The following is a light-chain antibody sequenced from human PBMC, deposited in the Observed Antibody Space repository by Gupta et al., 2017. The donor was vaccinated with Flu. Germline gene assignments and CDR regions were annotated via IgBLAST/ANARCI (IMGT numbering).Light chain of an antibody. CDR1: QGISTW. CDR2: AAS. CDR3: QQYNSYPCT. V-gene: IGKV1D-16*01. Sequence: DIQMTQSPSSLSASVGDRVTITCRASQGISTWLAWYQQKPGKAPESLIYAASVLQGGVPSRFSGSGSGTDFTLTISSLQPEDFATYYCQQYNSYPCTFGQGTKLEIK. J-gene: IGKJ2*02.